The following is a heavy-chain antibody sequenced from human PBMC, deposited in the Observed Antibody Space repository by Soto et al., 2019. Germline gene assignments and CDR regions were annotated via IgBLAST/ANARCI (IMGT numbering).Heavy chain of an antibody. CDR3: VKGDLDTAVVNSPDAFDF. V-gene: IGHV3-30*18. J-gene: IGHJ3*01. CDR1: GFMFNDYG. Sequence: GSLRLSCEASGFMFNDYGMHWVRQAPGKGLDWVAVISYDGDNKYYAQSVKGRFTISRDNSKNTLFLHMDSLRHEDTAVYHCVKGDLDTAVVNSPDAFDFWGQGTMVT. CDR2: ISYDGDNK. D-gene: IGHD5-18*01.